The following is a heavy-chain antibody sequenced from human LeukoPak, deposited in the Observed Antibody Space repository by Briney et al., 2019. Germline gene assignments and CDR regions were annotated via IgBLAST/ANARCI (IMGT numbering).Heavy chain of an antibody. J-gene: IGHJ4*02. Sequence: HPGGSLRLSCVASGFTFSSRDWMTWVRQAPGKGLEWMAVISYDGNDKYYVDSVKGRFTVSRDNSKNTLYLQMNSLRAEDTAVYYCATYSSPDYWGQGTLVTVSS. CDR3: ATYSSPDY. CDR2: ISYDGNDK. CDR1: GFTFSSRDW. V-gene: IGHV3-30*03. D-gene: IGHD6-13*01.